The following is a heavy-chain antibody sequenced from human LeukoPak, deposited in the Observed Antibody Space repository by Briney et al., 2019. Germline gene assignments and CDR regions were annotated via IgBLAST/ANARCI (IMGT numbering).Heavy chain of an antibody. CDR2: ISYDGSNK. D-gene: IGHD2-15*01. V-gene: IGHV3-30*18. Sequence: GRSLRLSCVASGFTFSSYGMHWVRQAPGKGLEWVAVISYDGSNKYYADSVKGRFTISRDNSKNTLYLQMNSLRAEDTAVYYCAQSYSGRIFDYWGQGTLVTVSS. CDR1: GFTFSSYG. J-gene: IGHJ4*02. CDR3: AQSYSGRIFDY.